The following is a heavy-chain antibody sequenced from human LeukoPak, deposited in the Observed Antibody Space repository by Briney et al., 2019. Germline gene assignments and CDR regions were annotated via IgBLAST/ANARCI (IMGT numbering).Heavy chain of an antibody. CDR2: INPSGST. V-gene: IGHV4-34*01. D-gene: IGHD3-22*01. CDR1: GGSFSGYH. J-gene: IGHJ6*03. Sequence: SETLSLTCAVSGGSFSGYHWTWIRQSPGKGLEWIGDINPSGSTNYNPSLKSRLTISVDTFKNQFSLKLRSVTAADTGVYYCARGRHDITMIVVVMTSVSYYLDVWGKGTTVTVS. CDR3: ARGRHDITMIVVVMTSVSYYLDV.